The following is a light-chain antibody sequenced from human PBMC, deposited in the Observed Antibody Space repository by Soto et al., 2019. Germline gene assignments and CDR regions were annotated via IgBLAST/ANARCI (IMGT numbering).Light chain of an antibody. J-gene: IGKJ5*01. V-gene: IGKV3-20*01. CDR2: NLS. CDR3: QQYGASPFT. CDR1: PSLGNKF. Sequence: EIVLTQSPGTLSLSPGQRATLSCRASPSLGNKFLAWYQHKPGLTPTLLVYNLSRRTTGTPDRFSGSGSGADFTLTIDRLEPEDSAMYYCQQYGASPFTFGQGTRLE.